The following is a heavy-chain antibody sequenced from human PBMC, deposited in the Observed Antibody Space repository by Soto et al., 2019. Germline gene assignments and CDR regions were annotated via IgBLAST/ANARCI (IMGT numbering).Heavy chain of an antibody. V-gene: IGHV4-59*08. CDR3: ARHASVVVTLFDS. CDR1: GGSISNYY. J-gene: IGHJ4*02. D-gene: IGHD3-22*01. CDR2: IFYSGST. Sequence: PSETLSLTCTASGGSISNYYWSWIRQPPGKGLEWIGYIFYSGSTNYNPSLKSRVTISVDTSKNQFSLKLSSVTAADTAVYYCARHASVVVTLFDSWGQGTLVTVSS.